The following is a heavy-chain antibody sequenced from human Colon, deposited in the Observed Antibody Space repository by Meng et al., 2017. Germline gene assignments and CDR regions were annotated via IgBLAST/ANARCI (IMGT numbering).Heavy chain of an antibody. V-gene: IGHV3-72*01. CDR2: SRNKANTYST. D-gene: IGHD5-12*01. CDR1: GFTLSDYY. Sequence: GGSLSLSCAASGFTLSDYYMDWVRQAPGKGPEWVGRSRNKANTYSTAYGASVKARFTITRDDSKNSRYLQMNSLKIDDTAVYYCSRGLSGNDVGEHYWGQGTMVTVSS. CDR3: SRGLSGNDVGEHY. J-gene: IGHJ4*01.